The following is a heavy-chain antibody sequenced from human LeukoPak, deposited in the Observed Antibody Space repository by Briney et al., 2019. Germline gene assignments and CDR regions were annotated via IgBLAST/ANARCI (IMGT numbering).Heavy chain of an antibody. CDR2: INHSGST. Sequence: PSETLSLTCAVYGGSFRSYFWSWISQPPGKGLEWIGEINHSGSTNYNPSLKSRVTISVDTSKNQFSLKLSSVTAADTAVYYCARNAVARDDYWGQGTLVTVSS. CDR3: ARNAVARDDY. D-gene: IGHD6-19*01. V-gene: IGHV4-34*01. CDR1: GGSFRSYF. J-gene: IGHJ4*02.